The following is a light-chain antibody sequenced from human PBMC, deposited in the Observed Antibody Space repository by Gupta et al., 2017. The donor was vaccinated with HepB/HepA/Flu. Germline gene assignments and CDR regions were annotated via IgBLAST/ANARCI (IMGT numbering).Light chain of an antibody. J-gene: IGKJ3*01. V-gene: IGKV3-11*01. CDR3: QQRENWV. CDR2: DAS. Sequence: EIVLTQSPATLSLSPGERATLSCWTSQSVGNYLAWYQQKPGQAPRPLIYDASDRATGIPGRVSGSGSGTYFTLTINTQEPEDFGVYYCQQRENWVFGRGTKVDIK. CDR1: QSVGNY.